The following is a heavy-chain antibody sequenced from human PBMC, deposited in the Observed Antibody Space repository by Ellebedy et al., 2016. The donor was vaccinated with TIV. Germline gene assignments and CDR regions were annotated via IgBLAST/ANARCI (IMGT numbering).Heavy chain of an antibody. Sequence: GESLKISCAASGFTFSSYWMSWVRQAPGKGLEWVANIKQDGSEKYYVDSVKGRFTISRDNAKNSLYLQMNSLRAEDTAVYYCARDLLLSLEVYWGQGTLVTVSS. CDR3: ARDLLLSLEVY. D-gene: IGHD3-16*02. V-gene: IGHV3-7*01. CDR2: IKQDGSEK. J-gene: IGHJ4*02. CDR1: GFTFSSYW.